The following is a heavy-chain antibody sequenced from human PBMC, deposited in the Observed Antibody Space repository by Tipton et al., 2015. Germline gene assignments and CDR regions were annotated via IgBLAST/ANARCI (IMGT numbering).Heavy chain of an antibody. D-gene: IGHD2-8*01. CDR1: GYSFTSYW. V-gene: IGHV5-51*01. Sequence: QLVQSGAEVKKSGESLKISCKGSGYSFTSYWIGWVRQMPGKGLEWMGIIYPGDSDAKYSPSFQGQVTISVDKSINSAYLQWSSLKASDTAIYYCARQPLVYAINGWLDSWGQGTLVTVSS. CDR3: ARQPLVYAINGWLDS. CDR2: IYPGDSDA. J-gene: IGHJ5*01.